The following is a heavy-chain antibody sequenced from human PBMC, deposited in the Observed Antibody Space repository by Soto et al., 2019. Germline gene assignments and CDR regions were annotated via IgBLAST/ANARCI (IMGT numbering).Heavy chain of an antibody. CDR2: IYYSGST. J-gene: IGHJ6*02. Sequence: SETLSLTCTVSGGSINSYYWSWIRQPPGKGLEWIGYIYYSGSTNYNPSLKSRVTISVDTSKNQFSLKLSSVTAADTAVYYCARDGRDGYNGYYYYGMDVWGQGTTVTVSS. V-gene: IGHV4-59*01. CDR3: ARDGRDGYNGYYYYGMDV. D-gene: IGHD5-12*01. CDR1: GGSINSYY.